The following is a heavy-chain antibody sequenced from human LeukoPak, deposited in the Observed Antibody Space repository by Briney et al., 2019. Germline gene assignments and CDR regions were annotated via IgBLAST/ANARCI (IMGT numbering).Heavy chain of an antibody. Sequence: GGSLRLSCAASGFTFSSYEMNWVRQAPGKGLEWVSYISSSGSTIYYADSVKGRFTISRDNAKNSLYLQMNSLRAEDTAVYYCARDLSSSWLDYWGRGTLVTVSS. D-gene: IGHD6-13*01. J-gene: IGHJ4*02. CDR3: ARDLSSSWLDY. CDR2: ISSSGSTI. V-gene: IGHV3-48*03. CDR1: GFTFSSYE.